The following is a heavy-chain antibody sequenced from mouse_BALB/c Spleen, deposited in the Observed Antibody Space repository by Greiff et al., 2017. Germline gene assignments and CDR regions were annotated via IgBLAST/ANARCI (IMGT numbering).Heavy chain of an antibody. CDR3: ASYGNFYAMDY. Sequence: VQLQQPGAELVRPGASVKLSCKASGYTFTSYTMHWVKQRPGQGLEWIGYINPSSGYTNYNQKFKDKATLTADKSSSTAYMQLSSLTSEDSAVYYCASYGNFYAMDYWGQGTSVTVSS. CDR1: GYTFTSYT. V-gene: IGHV1S26*01. J-gene: IGHJ4*01. D-gene: IGHD2-1*01. CDR2: INPSSGYT.